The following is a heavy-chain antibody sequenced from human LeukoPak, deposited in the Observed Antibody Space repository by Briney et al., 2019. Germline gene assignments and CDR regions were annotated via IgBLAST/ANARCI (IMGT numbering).Heavy chain of an antibody. Sequence: ASVKVSCKASAYTFTSYGISWVRQAPGQGLEWMGWISAYNGNTNYAQKLQGRVTMTTDTSTSTAYMELRSLRSDDTAVYYCARDIMGSSSWHRAVLIFDYWGQGTLVTVSS. V-gene: IGHV1-18*01. D-gene: IGHD6-13*01. CDR2: ISAYNGNT. J-gene: IGHJ4*02. CDR1: AYTFTSYG. CDR3: ARDIMGSSSWHRAVLIFDY.